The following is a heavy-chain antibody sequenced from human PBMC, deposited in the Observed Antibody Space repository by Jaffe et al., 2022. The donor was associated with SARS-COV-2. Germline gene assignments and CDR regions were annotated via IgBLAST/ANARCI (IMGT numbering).Heavy chain of an antibody. Sequence: EVQLVQSGAEVKKPGESLKISCKGSGYSFTSYWIGWVRQMPGKGLEWMGIIYPGDSDTRYSPSFQGQVTISADKSISTAYLQWSSLKASDTAMYYCARLGPTSYIVVGPQVYGMDVWGQGTTVTVSS. CDR2: IYPGDSDT. D-gene: IGHD2-2*01. CDR3: ARLGPTSYIVVGPQVYGMDV. CDR1: GYSFTSYW. V-gene: IGHV5-51*01. J-gene: IGHJ6*02.